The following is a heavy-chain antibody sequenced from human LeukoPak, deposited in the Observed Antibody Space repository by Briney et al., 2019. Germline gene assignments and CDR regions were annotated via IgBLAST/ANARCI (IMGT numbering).Heavy chain of an antibody. CDR3: AKNGDRGAYCSGGTCYPYYYYYMDV. Sequence: GGSLRLSCAASGFTFSSYSMNGVRQAPGKGLEWVSSISRSSSYIYYADSVKGRFTISRDNAKNSLYLQMNSLRAEDTAIYYCAKNGDRGAYCSGGTCYPYYYYYMDVWGKGTTVTISS. V-gene: IGHV3-21*04. J-gene: IGHJ6*03. D-gene: IGHD2-15*01. CDR1: GFTFSSYS. CDR2: ISRSSSYI.